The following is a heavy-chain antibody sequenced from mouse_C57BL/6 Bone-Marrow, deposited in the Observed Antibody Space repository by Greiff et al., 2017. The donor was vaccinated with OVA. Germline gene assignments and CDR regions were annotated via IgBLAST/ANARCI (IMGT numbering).Heavy chain of an antibody. CDR2: FYPGSGSI. CDR3: ARHEGEGHLGYAMDY. CDR1: GYTFTEYT. J-gene: IGHJ4*01. V-gene: IGHV1-62-2*01. Sequence: VKLMESGAELVKPGASVKLSCKASGYTFTEYTIHWVKQRSGQGLEWIGWFYPGSGSIKYNEKFKDKATLTADKSSSTVYMELSRLTSEDSAVYFCARHEGEGHLGYAMDYWGQGTSVTVSS. D-gene: IGHD3-3*01.